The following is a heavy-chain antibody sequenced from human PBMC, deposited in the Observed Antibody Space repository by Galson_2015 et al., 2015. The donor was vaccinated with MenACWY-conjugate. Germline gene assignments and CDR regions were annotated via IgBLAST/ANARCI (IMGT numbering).Heavy chain of an antibody. J-gene: IGHJ6*02. V-gene: IGHV5-51*01. CDR1: TSYW. CDR2: ISPGDSNT. CDR3: ARHPPGGRGMDV. D-gene: IGHD1-26*01. Sequence: TSYWIAWVRQIPGKGLEWMGLISPGDSNTRYSPSFQGQVTISADKSISTAYLQWSSLKASDTAMYYCARHPPGGRGMDVWGQGATVTVSS.